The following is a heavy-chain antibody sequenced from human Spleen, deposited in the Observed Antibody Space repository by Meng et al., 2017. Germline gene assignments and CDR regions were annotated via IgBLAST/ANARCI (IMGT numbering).Heavy chain of an antibody. V-gene: IGHV1-69*01. J-gene: IGHJ4*02. D-gene: IGHD2-2*01. Sequence: QVQLVQSGAEVKKPGASVKVSCKASGYTFTSYAMNWVRQAPGQGLEWMGGIIPIFGTANYAQNFQGRVTITADESTSTVYMELTRLTSEDTAVYFCARKAGNCISTTCYSLDYWGQGTLVTVSS. CDR2: IIPIFGTA. CDR1: GYTFTSYA. CDR3: ARKAGNCISTTCYSLDY.